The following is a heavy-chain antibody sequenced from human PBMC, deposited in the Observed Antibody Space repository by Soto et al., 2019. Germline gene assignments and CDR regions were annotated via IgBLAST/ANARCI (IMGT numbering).Heavy chain of an antibody. Sequence: SETLSLTCTVTGDSISSRSYYWGWIRQPPGKGLEWIGSIYYSGSTYNNPSLRSRVSMSIDTSKDQFSLKLKSVTAADTALYFCARQRTSVVTQAYFDVWGTGALVTVSS. CDR3: ARQRTSVVTQAYFDV. CDR1: GDSISSRSYY. J-gene: IGHJ4*02. V-gene: IGHV4-39*01. D-gene: IGHD2-21*02. CDR2: IYYSGST.